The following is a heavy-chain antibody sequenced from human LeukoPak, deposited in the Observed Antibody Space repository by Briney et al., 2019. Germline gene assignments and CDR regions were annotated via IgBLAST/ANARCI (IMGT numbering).Heavy chain of an antibody. J-gene: IGHJ4*02. CDR3: ARGGGNRDGYNR. Sequence: GRSLRPSCAASGFTFSSYAMHWVRQAPGKGLEWVAVISYDGSNKYYADSVKGRFTISRDNSKNTLYLQMNSLRAEDTAVYYCARGGGNRDGYNRWGQGTLVTVSS. D-gene: IGHD5-24*01. CDR1: GFTFSSYA. CDR2: ISYDGSNK. V-gene: IGHV3-30-3*01.